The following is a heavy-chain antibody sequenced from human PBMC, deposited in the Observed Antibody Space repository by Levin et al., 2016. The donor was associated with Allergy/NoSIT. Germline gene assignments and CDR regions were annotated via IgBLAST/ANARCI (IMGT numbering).Heavy chain of an antibody. CDR3: AKYNGFGALDY. CDR2: ISYDGSNK. V-gene: IGHV3-30*18. D-gene: IGHD3-10*01. J-gene: IGHJ4*02. Sequence: VRQAPGKGLEWVAVISYDGSNKYYADSVKGRFTISRDNSKNTLYLQMNSLRAEDTAVYYCAKYNGFGALDYWGQGTLVTVSS.